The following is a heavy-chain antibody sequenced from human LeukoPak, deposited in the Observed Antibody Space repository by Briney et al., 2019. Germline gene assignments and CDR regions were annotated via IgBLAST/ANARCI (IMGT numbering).Heavy chain of an antibody. D-gene: IGHD6-19*01. Sequence: GRSLRLSCAASGFTFSSYGMHWVRQAPGKGLEWVAVISYDGSNKYYADSVKGRFTISRDNSRNTLYLQMNSLRAEDTAVYYCAKGTSSGWYSGNYFDYWGQGTLVTVSS. J-gene: IGHJ4*02. CDR2: ISYDGSNK. CDR3: AKGTSSGWYSGNYFDY. V-gene: IGHV3-30*18. CDR1: GFTFSSYG.